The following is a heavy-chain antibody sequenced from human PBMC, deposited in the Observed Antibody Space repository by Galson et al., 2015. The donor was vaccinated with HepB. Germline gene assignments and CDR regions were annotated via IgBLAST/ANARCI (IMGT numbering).Heavy chain of an antibody. J-gene: IGHJ4*02. Sequence: SLRLSCAVSGFTFSNYGMHWVRQAPGKGLEWVAVISYGGGIQYYADSVKGRFTISRDNSKNTLYLQMNSLRPEDTALYYCAKESGEYTSKWYFDYWGQGTLDTVSS. CDR3: AKESGEYTSKWYFDY. CDR2: ISYGGGIQ. D-gene: IGHD6-6*01. V-gene: IGHV3-30*18. CDR1: GFTFSNYG.